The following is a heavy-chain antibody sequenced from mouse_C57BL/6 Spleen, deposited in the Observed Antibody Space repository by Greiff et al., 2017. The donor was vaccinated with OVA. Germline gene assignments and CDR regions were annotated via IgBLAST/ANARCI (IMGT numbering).Heavy chain of an antibody. CDR1: GYTFTEYT. J-gene: IGHJ2*01. CDR3: ARHEVGYYGSSSYFDY. Sequence: QVQLKESGAELVKPGASVKLSCKASGYTFTEYTIHWVKQRSGQGLEWIGWFYPGSGSIKYNEKFKDKATLTADKSSSTVYMELSRLTSEDSAVYFCARHEVGYYGSSSYFDYWGQGTTLTVSS. CDR2: FYPGSGSI. V-gene: IGHV1-62-2*01. D-gene: IGHD1-1*01.